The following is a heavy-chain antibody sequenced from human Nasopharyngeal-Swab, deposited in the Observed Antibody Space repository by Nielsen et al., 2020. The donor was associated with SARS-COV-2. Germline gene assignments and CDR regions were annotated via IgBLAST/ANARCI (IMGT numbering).Heavy chain of an antibody. CDR1: GFSFTNYV. CDR3: VSPDYGDY. Sequence: ASVKVSCKASGFSFTNYVIHWVRQAPGQRPEWMGWIYVGNGDTQYTPNFQGRVTFTRDTSANTAYMEMSSLTSEDTAVFYCVSPDYGDYWGQGTLVTVSS. V-gene: IGHV1-3*01. CDR2: IYVGNGDT. J-gene: IGHJ4*02.